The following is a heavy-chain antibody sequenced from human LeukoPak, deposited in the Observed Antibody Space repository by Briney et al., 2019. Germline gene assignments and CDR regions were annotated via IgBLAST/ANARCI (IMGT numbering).Heavy chain of an antibody. CDR2: IYTSGSS. CDR3: ASRYYNYGMDV. V-gene: IGHV4-4*07. J-gene: IGHJ6*02. CDR1: GGSIRSYY. Sequence: SETLSLTCTVSGGSIRSYYWSWLRQPAGKGLEWIGRIYTSGSSNSNPSLKSRVTISVDTSKNQFSLKLSSVTAADTAVYFCASRYYNYGMDVWGQGTTVTVSS.